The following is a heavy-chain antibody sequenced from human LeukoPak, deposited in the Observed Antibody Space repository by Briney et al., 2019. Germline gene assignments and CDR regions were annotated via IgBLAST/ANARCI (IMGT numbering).Heavy chain of an antibody. CDR3: AKDVGGYNLDYFDY. D-gene: IGHD5-24*01. J-gene: IGHJ4*02. CDR1: GLTFSSYA. Sequence: QSGGSLRLSCAASGLTFSSYAMSWVRQAPGKGLEWVSAISGSGGSTYYADSVKGRFTISRDNSKNTLYLQMNSLRAEDTAVYYCAKDVGGYNLDYFDYWGQGTLVTVSS. V-gene: IGHV3-23*01. CDR2: ISGSGGST.